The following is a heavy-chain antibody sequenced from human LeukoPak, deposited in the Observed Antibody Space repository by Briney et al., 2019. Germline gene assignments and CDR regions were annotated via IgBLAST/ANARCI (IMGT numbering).Heavy chain of an antibody. J-gene: IGHJ4*02. CDR3: ARAPGYGSSWH. Sequence: QSGGSLRLSCAASGFTFSTYAMGWVRQTPGMGLEWVSAISGSGDTTYYADSVKGRFTISRDQSKNTLYLQMNSLRADDTAVYFCARAPGYGSSWHWGQGTLVIVSS. V-gene: IGHV3-23*01. CDR1: GFTFSTYA. CDR2: ISGSGDTT. D-gene: IGHD6-13*01.